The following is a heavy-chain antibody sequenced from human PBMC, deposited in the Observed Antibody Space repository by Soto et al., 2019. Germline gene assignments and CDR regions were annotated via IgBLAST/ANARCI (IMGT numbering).Heavy chain of an antibody. V-gene: IGHV1-69*01. Sequence: QVQLVQSGAEVKKPGSSVKVSCKASGGTFSSYAISWVRQAPGQGLEWMGVIIPIFGTANYAQKFQGRVTITADEATSTAYMERSSLSSEDTAVYYCARVRVGDFRSGYRGISGFDYWGQGTLVTVSS. CDR1: GGTFSSYA. CDR3: ARVRVGDFRSGYRGISGFDY. CDR2: IIPIFGTA. J-gene: IGHJ4*02. D-gene: IGHD3-3*01.